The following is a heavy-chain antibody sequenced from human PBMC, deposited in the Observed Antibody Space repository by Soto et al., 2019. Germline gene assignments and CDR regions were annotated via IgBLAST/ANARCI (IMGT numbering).Heavy chain of an antibody. V-gene: IGHV3-23*01. CDR1: GFTFNSYA. CDR2: ISGSGGST. Sequence: WGSPRLSCAASGFTFNSYAMSWVRQAPGTGLEWVSAISGSGGSTYYADSVKCRFTISRDNSKNTLYLQMNSLRAEDTAVYYCAKDPAYYYGSSGYFGSDFDYWGQGTLVTGSS. J-gene: IGHJ4*02. D-gene: IGHD3-22*01. CDR3: AKDPAYYYGSSGYFGSDFDY.